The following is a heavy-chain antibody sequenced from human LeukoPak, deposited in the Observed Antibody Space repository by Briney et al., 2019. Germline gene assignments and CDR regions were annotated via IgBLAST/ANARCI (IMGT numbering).Heavy chain of an antibody. CDR2: IYYSGST. CDR1: GGSISSSSYY. D-gene: IGHD3-3*01. CDR3: ARGQHYDFWSGPHAFDI. Sequence: SETLSLTCTVSGGSISSSSYYWGWIRQPPGKGLEWIGSIYYSGSTYDNPALKSRVTISVDTSKNQFSLKLRSVTAADTAVYYCARGQHYDFWSGPHAFDIWGQGTMVTVSS. V-gene: IGHV4-39*07. J-gene: IGHJ3*02.